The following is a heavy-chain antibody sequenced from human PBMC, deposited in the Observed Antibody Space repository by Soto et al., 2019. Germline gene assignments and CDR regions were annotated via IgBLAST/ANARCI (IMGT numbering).Heavy chain of an antibody. CDR3: TRLIYDSRLNYFYFDL. V-gene: IGHV4-4*02. CDR1: GGSISGRNW. D-gene: IGHD3-22*01. Sequence: SQTLSLTCVVSGGSISGRNWWSWVRQAPGKGLEWIGEVFHSGDTTYSPSLRSRVTISVDKSKNQFSLNLISVTAADTAVYYCTRLIYDSRLNYFYFDLWGQGALVTVSS. J-gene: IGHJ4*02. CDR2: VFHSGDT.